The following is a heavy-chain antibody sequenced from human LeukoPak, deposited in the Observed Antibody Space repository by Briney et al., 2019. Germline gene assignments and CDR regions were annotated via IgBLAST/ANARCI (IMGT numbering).Heavy chain of an antibody. D-gene: IGHD5-24*01. CDR3: ARDLWLPNYYGMDV. Sequence: GGSLRLSCAASGFTFSSYAMHWVRQAPGKGLEWVAVISYDGSNKYYADSVKGRFTISRDNSKNTLYLQMNSLRAEDTAVYYCARDLWLPNYYGMDVWGQGTTVTVSS. CDR2: ISYDGSNK. J-gene: IGHJ6*02. V-gene: IGHV3-30*04. CDR1: GFTFSSYA.